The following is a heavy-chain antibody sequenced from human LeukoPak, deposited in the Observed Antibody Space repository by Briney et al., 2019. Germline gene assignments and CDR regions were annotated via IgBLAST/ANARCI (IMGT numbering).Heavy chain of an antibody. D-gene: IGHD2-15*01. V-gene: IGHV4-59*01. CDR1: GGSITGYY. J-gene: IGHJ5*02. CDR3: ARANVVVVAATTNHPNWFDP. Sequence: SETLSLTCTVSGGSITGYYWSWIRQPPGKGLEWIGYISYSGSTNSNPSLKSRVTMSVDTSKNQFSLKLSSVTAADTAVYYCARANVVVVAATTNHPNWFDPWGQGTLVTVSS. CDR2: ISYSGST.